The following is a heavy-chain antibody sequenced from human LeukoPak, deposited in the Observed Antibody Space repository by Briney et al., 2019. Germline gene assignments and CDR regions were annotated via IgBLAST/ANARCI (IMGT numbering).Heavy chain of an antibody. V-gene: IGHV3-21*01. D-gene: IGHD2-2*01. J-gene: IGHJ3*02. CDR1: GFTFSSYS. Sequence: GGSLRLSXAASGFTFSSYSMNWVRQAPGKGLEWVSSISSSSSYIYYADSVKGRFTISRDNAKNSLYLQMNSLRAENTAVYYCARVCSSTSCYAFDIWGQGTMVTVSS. CDR2: ISSSSSYI. CDR3: ARVCSSTSCYAFDI.